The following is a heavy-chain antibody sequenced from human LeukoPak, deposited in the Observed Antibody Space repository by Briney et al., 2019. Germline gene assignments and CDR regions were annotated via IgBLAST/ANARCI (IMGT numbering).Heavy chain of an antibody. D-gene: IGHD2-15*01. CDR3: AKNGDRGAYCSGGSCYPYYYYNMDV. J-gene: IGHJ6*03. CDR2: ISSTGGTA. Sequence: QPGGSLRLSCAASGFTFSSFGMSWVRQAPGKGLEWVSAISSTGGTAYYADSVKGRFTISRDNSKNTLSLQMNSLRAEDTAIYYCAKNGDRGAYCSGGSCYPYYYYNMDVWGKGTTVTISS. CDR1: GFTFSSFG. V-gene: IGHV3-23*01.